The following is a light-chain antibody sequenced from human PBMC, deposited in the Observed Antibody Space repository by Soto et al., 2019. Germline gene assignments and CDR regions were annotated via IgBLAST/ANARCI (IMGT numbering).Light chain of an antibody. V-gene: IGKV3-11*01. Sequence: EIVLTQSPATLSLSPGESATLSCRASQSVGSFSAWYQQKSGQAPRLLIYDASNRAPGIPARFSGSGSGTDVTLTISSLEPEDFAVYYCQHRSNWLGTFGPGTKVDIK. CDR3: QHRSNWLGT. CDR2: DAS. J-gene: IGKJ3*01. CDR1: QSVGSF.